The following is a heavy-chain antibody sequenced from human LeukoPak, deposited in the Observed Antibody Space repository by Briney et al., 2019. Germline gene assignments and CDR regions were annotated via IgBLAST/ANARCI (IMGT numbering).Heavy chain of an antibody. CDR3: ATLPQTMGYCSSTGCSRNPNRWFDP. J-gene: IGHJ5*02. D-gene: IGHD2-2*01. Sequence: ASVKVSCKASGYTFTSYYMHWVRQAPGQGLEWMGIINPSGGSTSYAQKFQGRVTMTRDTSTSTVYMELSSLRSEDTAVYYCATLPQTMGYCSSTGCSRNPNRWFDPWGQGTLVTVSS. V-gene: IGHV1-46*01. CDR1: GYTFTSYY. CDR2: INPSGGST.